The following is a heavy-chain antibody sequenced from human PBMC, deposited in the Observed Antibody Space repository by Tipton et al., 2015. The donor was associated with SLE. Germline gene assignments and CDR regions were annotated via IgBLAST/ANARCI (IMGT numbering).Heavy chain of an antibody. CDR1: GGSISSGYY. V-gene: IGHV4-38-2*02. CDR2: IYHSGST. Sequence: TLSLTCTVSGGSISSGYYWGWIRQPPGKGLEWIGTIYHSGSTYYNPSLKSRVTISLDTSKNQFSLRLSSVTAVDTAVYYCARRAGDSYNSPFDYWGQGNLVTVSS. D-gene: IGHD5-24*01. J-gene: IGHJ4*02. CDR3: ARRAGDSYNSPFDY.